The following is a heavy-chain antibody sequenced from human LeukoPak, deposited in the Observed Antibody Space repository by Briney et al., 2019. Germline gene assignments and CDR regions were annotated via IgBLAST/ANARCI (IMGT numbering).Heavy chain of an antibody. CDR2: IYQSGNS. CDR1: GYSLSSGYY. J-gene: IGHJ4*02. D-gene: IGHD1-20*01. CDR3: ARSPSRYNWNFDY. Sequence: ASETLSLTCDVSGYSLSSGYYWGWIRQPPGKGLEWIGSIYQSGNSYQKSSLKSRLTLSVDTSKNNFSLKVVSVTAADTAVHYCARSPSRYNWNFDYWGQGILVTVAS. V-gene: IGHV4-38-2*01.